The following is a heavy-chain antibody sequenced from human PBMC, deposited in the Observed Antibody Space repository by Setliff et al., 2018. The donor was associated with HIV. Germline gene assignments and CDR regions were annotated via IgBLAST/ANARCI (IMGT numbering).Heavy chain of an antibody. CDR2: IHTDGTTT. CDR3: VRAKNWNDFDY. V-gene: IGHV3-74*03. J-gene: IGHJ4*02. Sequence: GESLKISCAASGFTFSNYWMHWVRQAPGKGLMWVSRIHTDGTTTMYAGSVKGRFTISRDSAKSTLYLQMNSLRAEDTALYYCVRAKNWNDFDYWGQGTLVTVSS. D-gene: IGHD1-1*01. CDR1: GFTFSNYW.